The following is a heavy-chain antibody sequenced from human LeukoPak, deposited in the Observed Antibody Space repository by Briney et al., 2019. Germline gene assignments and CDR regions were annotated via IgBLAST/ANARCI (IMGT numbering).Heavy chain of an antibody. D-gene: IGHD3-22*01. CDR3: ARAVLYYYDSSGYYRWFDP. CDR2: IYYSGST. V-gene: IGHV4-39*07. J-gene: IGHJ5*02. Sequence: SETLSLTCTVSGGSISSSSYYWGWIRQPPGKGLEWIGSIYYSGSTNYNPSLKSRVTISVDTSKNQFSPKLSSVTAADTAVYYCARAVLYYYDSSGYYRWFDPWGQGTLVTVSS. CDR1: GGSISSSSYY.